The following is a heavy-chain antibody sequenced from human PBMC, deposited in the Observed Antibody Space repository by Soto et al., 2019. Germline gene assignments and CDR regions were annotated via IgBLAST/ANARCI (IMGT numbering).Heavy chain of an antibody. J-gene: IGHJ3*02. V-gene: IGHV3-53*04. CDR2: IYSGGST. CDR3: ARGRITWELRDAFDI. Sequence: EVQLVESGGGLVQPGGSLRLSCAASGFTVSNNYMSWVRQAPGKGLEWVSLIYSGGSTDYADSVKGRLTISRHSSKNTLYLQMNRLRADDTAVYYCARGRITWELRDAFDIWGQGTMVTVSS. CDR1: GFTVSNNY. D-gene: IGHD1-26*01.